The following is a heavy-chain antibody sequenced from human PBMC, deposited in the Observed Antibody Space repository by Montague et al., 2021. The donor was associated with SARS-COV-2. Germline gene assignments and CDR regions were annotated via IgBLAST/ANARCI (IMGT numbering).Heavy chain of an antibody. J-gene: IGHJ4*02. CDR1: GGSISSGSYY. D-gene: IGHD2-21*01. Sequence: TLSLTCTVSGGSISSGSYYWSWIRQPAGKVLGWIGRIYTSGSTNYNPSLKSRVTILVGTSKNQFSLKLGSVTAADTAVYYCARVVGFDFDYWGQGTLVAVSS. V-gene: IGHV4-61*02. CDR2: IYTSGST. CDR3: ARVVGFDFDY.